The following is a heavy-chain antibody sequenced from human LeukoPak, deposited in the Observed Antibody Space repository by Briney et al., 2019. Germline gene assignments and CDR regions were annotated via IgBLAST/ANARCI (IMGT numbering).Heavy chain of an antibody. CDR3: ARYLTRYNWNAHAFDI. D-gene: IGHD1-20*01. CDR1: GFPFSDSW. J-gene: IGHJ3*02. CDR2: IKQDGSEK. Sequence: GGSLRLSCAASGFPFSDSWMNWVRQAPGKGPEWVAIIKQDGSEKFYVDSVKGRFTISRDNAKNSLDLQMSSLRAEDTAVYYCARYLTRYNWNAHAFDIWGQGTMVTVSS. V-gene: IGHV3-7*01.